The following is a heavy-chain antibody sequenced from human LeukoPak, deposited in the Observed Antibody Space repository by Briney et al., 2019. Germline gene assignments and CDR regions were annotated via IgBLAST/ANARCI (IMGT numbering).Heavy chain of an antibody. V-gene: IGHV1-8*01. J-gene: IGHJ2*01. Sequence: GASVKVSCKASGYTFTSYDINWVRQATGQGLEWMGWMNPNSGNTGYAQKFQGRVTMTRNTSISTAYMELSSLRAEDTALYYCAKDSSTGWYFDLWGRGTLVTVSS. CDR3: AKDSSTGWYFDL. CDR2: MNPNSGNT. CDR1: GYTFTSYD. D-gene: IGHD1-1*01.